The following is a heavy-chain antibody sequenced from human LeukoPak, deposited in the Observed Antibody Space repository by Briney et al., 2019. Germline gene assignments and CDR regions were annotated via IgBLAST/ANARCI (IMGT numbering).Heavy chain of an antibody. CDR1: GYTFTSYG. CDR3: ARDYYDSSGYYYSGY. D-gene: IGHD3-22*01. Sequence: ASVKVSCKASGYTFTSYGISWVRQAPGQGLEWMGWISAYNGNTNYAQKLQGRVAMTTDTSTSTAYMELRRLRSDDTAVYYCARDYYDSSGYYYSGYWGQGTLVTVS. J-gene: IGHJ4*02. CDR2: ISAYNGNT. V-gene: IGHV1-18*01.